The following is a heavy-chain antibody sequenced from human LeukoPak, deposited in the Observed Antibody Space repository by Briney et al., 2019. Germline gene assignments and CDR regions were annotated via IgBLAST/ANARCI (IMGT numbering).Heavy chain of an antibody. J-gene: IGHJ4*02. CDR3: ARDRSLHIVVVPAY. Sequence: AASVKVSCKASVYTFTIYGISWVRQAPGQGLEWMGWISPYNGNTNYAKKLHSRVTMTTDTSTGTAYMELRSLRSDDTAVYYCARDRSLHIVVVPAYCGQGTLVTVSS. CDR2: ISPYNGNT. V-gene: IGHV1-18*01. D-gene: IGHD2-2*01. CDR1: VYTFTIYG.